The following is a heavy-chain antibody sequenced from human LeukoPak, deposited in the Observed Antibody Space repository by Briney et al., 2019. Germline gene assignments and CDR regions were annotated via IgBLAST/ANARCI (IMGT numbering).Heavy chain of an antibody. CDR2: IYYSGST. Sequence: SQTLSLTCNVSGGSISSGGYFWSWIRQPPGRGLEWIGYIYYSGSTYYNPSLRSRVTISVDTSKNQFSLTVSSVTAADTAVYYCARDVGVAAPAATEFWGQGTLVTVSS. D-gene: IGHD2-2*01. CDR3: ARDVGVAAPAATEF. V-gene: IGHV4-30-4*01. J-gene: IGHJ4*02. CDR1: GGSISSGGYF.